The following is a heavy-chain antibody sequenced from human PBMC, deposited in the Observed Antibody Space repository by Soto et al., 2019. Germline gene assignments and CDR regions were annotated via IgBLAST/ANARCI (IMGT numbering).Heavy chain of an antibody. CDR2: ITPSGGST. J-gene: IGHJ4*02. V-gene: IGHV1-46*03. CDR1: AYTFTSYY. CDR3: AIVGHYYDSSGYYWPY. D-gene: IGHD3-22*01. Sequence: ASVKVSCKASAYTFTSYYMHWVRQAPGQGLEWMGIITPSGGSTSYAQKFQGRVTMTRDTSTSTVYTELSSLRSEDTAVYYCAIVGHYYDSSGYYWPYWGQGTLVTVSS.